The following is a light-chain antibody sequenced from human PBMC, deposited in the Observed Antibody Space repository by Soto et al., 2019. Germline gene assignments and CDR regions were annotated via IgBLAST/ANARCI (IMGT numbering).Light chain of an antibody. CDR2: KAS. J-gene: IGKJ1*01. CDR3: QQSYSTPPT. V-gene: IGKV1-12*01. Sequence: DIQMTQSPSSVSASVGDRVTITCRASQGISSRLAWYQQKPGRAPTVLIYKASTLKYGVPPRFSGSGSGTDFTLTISSLQPEDFATYYCQQSYSTPPTFGQGTKVDIK. CDR1: QGISSR.